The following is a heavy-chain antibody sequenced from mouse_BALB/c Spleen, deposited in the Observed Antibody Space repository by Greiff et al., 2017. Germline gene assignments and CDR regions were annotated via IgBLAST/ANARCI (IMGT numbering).Heavy chain of an antibody. CDR2: ISSGSSTI. J-gene: IGHJ4*01. V-gene: IGHV5-17*02. D-gene: IGHD2-14*01. CDR3: ARRDYRYDAMDY. Sequence: EVQGVESGGGLVQPGGSRKLSCAASGFTFSSFGMHWVRQAPEKGLEWVAYISSGSSTIYYADTVKGRFTISRDNPKNTLFLQMTSLRSEDTAMYYCARRDYRYDAMDYWGQGTSVTVSS. CDR1: GFTFSSFG.